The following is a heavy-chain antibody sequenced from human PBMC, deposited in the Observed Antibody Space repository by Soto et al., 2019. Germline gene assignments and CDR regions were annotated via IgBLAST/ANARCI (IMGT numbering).Heavy chain of an antibody. CDR1: GFTFSSYS. Sequence: PGGSLRLSCAASGFTFSSYSMNWVRQAPGKGLEWVSSISSSSSYIYYADSVKGRFTISRDNAKNSLYLQMNSLRAEDTAVYYCARDLKGYCSGGSCYSVDYFDYWGQGTLVTVSS. V-gene: IGHV3-21*01. J-gene: IGHJ4*02. CDR2: ISSSSSYI. D-gene: IGHD2-15*01. CDR3: ARDLKGYCSGGSCYSVDYFDY.